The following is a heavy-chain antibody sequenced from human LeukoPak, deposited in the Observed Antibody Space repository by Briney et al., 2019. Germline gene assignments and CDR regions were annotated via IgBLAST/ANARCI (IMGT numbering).Heavy chain of an antibody. V-gene: IGHV4-61*08. J-gene: IGHJ4*02. CDR2: IYYSGST. CDR1: GGSISSGGYY. CDR3: ARHGSVSSTFGY. Sequence: PSETLSLTCTVSGGSISSGGYYWSWIRQPPGKGLEWIGYIYYSGSTNYNPSLKSRVTISVDTSKNQFSLKLSSVTAADTAVYYCARHGSVSSTFGYWGQGTLVTVSS. D-gene: IGHD1-26*01.